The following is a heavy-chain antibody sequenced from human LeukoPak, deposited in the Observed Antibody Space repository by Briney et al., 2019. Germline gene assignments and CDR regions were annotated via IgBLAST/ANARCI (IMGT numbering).Heavy chain of an antibody. D-gene: IGHD6-13*01. J-gene: IGHJ4*02. CDR1: GXAFSFFA. Sequence: GSLRLSCEASGXAFSFFAMSWLRQAPGKGLEWIGYIYYNGGTNYNPSLKSRVTISVDTSKNHLSLKLSSVTAADTAVYYCARHWETSSWYVDYWGQGTLVTVSS. CDR2: IYYNGGT. V-gene: IGHV4-59*08. CDR3: ARHWETSSWYVDY.